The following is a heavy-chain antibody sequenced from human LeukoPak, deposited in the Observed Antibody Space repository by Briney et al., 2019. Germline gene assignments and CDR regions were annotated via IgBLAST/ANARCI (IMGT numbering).Heavy chain of an antibody. V-gene: IGHV1-18*01. Sequence: ASVKVSRKASGYTFTSYGISWVRQAPGQGLEWMGWISAYNGNTNYAQKLQGRVTMTTDTSTSTAYMELRSLRSDDTAVYYCARGLQENLAWLQAFSAFDIWGQGTMVTVSS. CDR3: ARGLQENLAWLQAFSAFDI. CDR2: ISAYNGNT. D-gene: IGHD5-12*01. J-gene: IGHJ3*02. CDR1: GYTFTSYG.